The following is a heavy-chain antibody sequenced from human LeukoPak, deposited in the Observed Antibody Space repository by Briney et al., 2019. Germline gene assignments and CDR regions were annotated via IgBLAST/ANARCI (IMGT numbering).Heavy chain of an antibody. Sequence: SETLSLTCTVSGGSLSSSSYYWGWIRQPRGKGREWFGSSYYSGSTYYNPALKSRVTISVDTSKNQFSLKLSSVTAADRAVYYCAKFRRDRGGLGYWGQGTLVTVSS. D-gene: IGHD2-15*01. J-gene: IGHJ4*02. V-gene: IGHV4-39*07. CDR1: GGSLSSSSYY. CDR2: SYYSGST. CDR3: AKFRRDRGGLGY.